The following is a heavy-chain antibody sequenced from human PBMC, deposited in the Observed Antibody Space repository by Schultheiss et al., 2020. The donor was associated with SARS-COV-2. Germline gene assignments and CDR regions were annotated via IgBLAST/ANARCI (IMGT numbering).Heavy chain of an antibody. J-gene: IGHJ5*02. CDR2: ISGSGGRT. CDR1: GFSFSSYD. D-gene: IGHD3-22*01. CDR3: VRWSGSGDYHDNWFDP. Sequence: GGSLRLSCAASGFSFSSYDMSWVRQAPGKGLEWVSLISGSGGRTYYADSVKGRFTISRDISKNTLYLQVNSLRVDDTAMYYCVRWSGSGDYHDNWFDPWGEGALVTVSS. V-gene: IGHV3-23*01.